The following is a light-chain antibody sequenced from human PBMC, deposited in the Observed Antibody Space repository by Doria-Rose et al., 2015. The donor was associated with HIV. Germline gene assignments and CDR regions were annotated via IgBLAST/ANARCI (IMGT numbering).Light chain of an antibody. J-gene: IGKJ1*01. Sequence: TQSPGTLSLSPGERATLSCRASQSFSSTYLAWYQQTPGQAPSLLIYDGSTRATGIPDRVSASGSRTDFTLTIIRLEPEDFALYYCHQYGTSWTFGQGTKVEI. CDR2: DGS. CDR1: QSFSSTY. V-gene: IGKV3-20*01. CDR3: HQYGTSWT.